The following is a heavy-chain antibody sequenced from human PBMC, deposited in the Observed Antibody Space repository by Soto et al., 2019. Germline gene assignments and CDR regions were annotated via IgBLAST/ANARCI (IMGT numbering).Heavy chain of an antibody. CDR1: GYTFTSYG. Sequence: ASVKVSCKASGYTFTSYGISWVRQAPGQGLEWMGWISAYNGNTNYALNFQGRVSLTRDTSTNTAYMELRRLRFDDTAVYYCASIALTDAIGDYYGVDVWGQGTPVTVYS. CDR2: ISAYNGNT. D-gene: IGHD3-16*01. J-gene: IGHJ6*02. CDR3: ASIALTDAIGDYYGVDV. V-gene: IGHV1-18*01.